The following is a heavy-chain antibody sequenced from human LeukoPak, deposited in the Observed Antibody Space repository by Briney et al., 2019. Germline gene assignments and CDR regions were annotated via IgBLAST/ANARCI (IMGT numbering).Heavy chain of an antibody. Sequence: GASVKVSCKASGFTFTSSAMQWVRQARGQRLEWIGWIVVGSGNTNYAQKFQERVTIIRDMSTSTAYMELSSMRSEDTAVYYCAASYCSGGSCYSGVWDFDYWGQGTLVTVSS. V-gene: IGHV1-58*02. CDR1: GFTFTSSA. CDR3: AASYCSGGSCYSGVWDFDY. CDR2: IVVGSGNT. D-gene: IGHD2-15*01. J-gene: IGHJ4*02.